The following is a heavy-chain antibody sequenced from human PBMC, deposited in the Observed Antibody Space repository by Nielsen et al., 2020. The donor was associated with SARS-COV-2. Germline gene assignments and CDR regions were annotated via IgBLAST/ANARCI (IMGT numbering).Heavy chain of an antibody. D-gene: IGHD2-2*01. CDR1: GGSISSYY. V-gene: IGHV4-59*01. J-gene: IGHJ3*02. Sequence: SETLSLTCTVSGGSISSYYWSWIRQPPGKGLEWIGYIYYSGSTNYNPSLKSRVTISVDTSKNQFSLKLSSVTAADTAVYYCARGGPAAARGAFDIWGQGTMVTVSS. CDR2: IYYSGST. CDR3: ARGGPAAARGAFDI.